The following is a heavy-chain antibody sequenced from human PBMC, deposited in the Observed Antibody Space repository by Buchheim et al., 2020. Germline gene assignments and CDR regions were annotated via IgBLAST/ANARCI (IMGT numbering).Heavy chain of an antibody. Sequence: QVQLVQSGAEVKKPGASVRVSCKASGYTFTSYDINWVRQATGQGLEWMGWMTPDSGKTGYAQKFQGRVTMTRDTSTGTAYMELSNLTSEDTAVYYCARDQTHYCTGNTCYSGDYWGQGTL. CDR1: GYTFTSYD. CDR3: ARDQTHYCTGNTCYSGDY. J-gene: IGHJ4*02. CDR2: MTPDSGKT. V-gene: IGHV1-8*01. D-gene: IGHD2-15*01.